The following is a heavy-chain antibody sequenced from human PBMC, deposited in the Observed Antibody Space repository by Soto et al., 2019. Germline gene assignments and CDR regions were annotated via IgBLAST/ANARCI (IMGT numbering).Heavy chain of an antibody. CDR3: ARDLNNWKYMFDY. CDR2: INAGNGNT. Sequence: SVKVSCKASGYTFTTYAIHWVRQAPGQRLEWMGWINAGNGNTKYSQKFQGRVTITRDTSANTAYMELSSLRSEDTAVYYCARDLNNWKYMFDYWGQGTLVTVSS. CDR1: GYTFTTYA. V-gene: IGHV1-3*01. J-gene: IGHJ4*02. D-gene: IGHD1-20*01.